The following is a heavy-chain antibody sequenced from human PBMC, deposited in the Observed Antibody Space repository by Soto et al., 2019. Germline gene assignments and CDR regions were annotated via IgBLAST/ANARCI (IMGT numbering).Heavy chain of an antibody. J-gene: IGHJ4*02. D-gene: IGHD2-8*01. Sequence: GESLKISCKGSGYSFTSYWISWVRQMPGKGLEWMGRIDPSDSYTNYSPSFQGHVTISADKSISTAYLQWSSLKASDTAMYYCARLGVYCTNGVCPKNYFDYWGQGTLVTV. CDR1: GYSFTSYW. CDR3: ARLGVYCTNGVCPKNYFDY. V-gene: IGHV5-10-1*01. CDR2: IDPSDSYT.